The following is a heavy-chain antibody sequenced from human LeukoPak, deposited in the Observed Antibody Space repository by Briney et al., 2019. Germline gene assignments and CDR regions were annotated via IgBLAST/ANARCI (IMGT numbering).Heavy chain of an antibody. CDR3: ASRSLKVTGSFDY. V-gene: IGHV4-39*01. D-gene: IGHD1-20*01. Sequence: SETLSLTCTVSGGSISSSSYYWGWIRQPPGKGLEWIGSIYYSGSTYYNPSLKSRVTISVDTSKNQFSLKLSSVTAADTAVYYCASRSLKVTGSFDYWGQGTLVTVSS. J-gene: IGHJ4*02. CDR1: GGSISSSSYY. CDR2: IYYSGST.